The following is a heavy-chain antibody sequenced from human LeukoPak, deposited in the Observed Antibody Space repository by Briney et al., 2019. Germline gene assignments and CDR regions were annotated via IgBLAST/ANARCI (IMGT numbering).Heavy chain of an antibody. Sequence: GGSLRLFCAASGFTFDDYAMHWVRHAPGKGLEGVSGISWNSGSIGYADSVKGRFTISRDNAKKSLYLQMNSLRAEDTALYYCAKCIGSYFNAFDIWGQGTMVTVSS. J-gene: IGHJ3*02. V-gene: IGHV3-9*01. CDR1: GFTFDDYA. CDR2: ISWNSGSI. D-gene: IGHD2-8*01. CDR3: AKCIGSYFNAFDI.